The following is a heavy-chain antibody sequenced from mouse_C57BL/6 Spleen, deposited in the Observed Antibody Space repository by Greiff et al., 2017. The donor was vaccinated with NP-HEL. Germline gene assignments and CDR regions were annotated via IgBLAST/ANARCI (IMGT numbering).Heavy chain of an antibody. Sequence: VQLQQSGAELAKPGASVKLSCKASGYTFTSYWMHWLKQRPGQGLEWIGYINPSSGYTKYNQKFKDKATLTADKSSSTAYMQLSSLTYEDSAVYYCAGIYDGYYGYAMDYWGQGTSVTVSS. J-gene: IGHJ4*01. CDR2: INPSSGYT. CDR3: AGIYDGYYGYAMDY. CDR1: GYTFTSYW. D-gene: IGHD2-3*01. V-gene: IGHV1-7*01.